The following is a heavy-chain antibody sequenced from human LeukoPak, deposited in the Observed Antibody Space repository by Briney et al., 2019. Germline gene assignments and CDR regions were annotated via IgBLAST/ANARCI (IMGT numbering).Heavy chain of an antibody. CDR3: ATSRYGSGSYYPIDY. J-gene: IGHJ4*02. CDR2: INPKSGGT. Sequence: ASVKVSCKASGYTFSAYYIHWVRRAPGQGLEWMGWINPKSGGTNSAQKFQGRVTMTRDTSISTTYMELSGLTSDDMAMYYCATSRYGSGSYYPIDYWGQGTLVTVSS. CDR1: GYTFSAYY. D-gene: IGHD3-10*01. V-gene: IGHV1-2*02.